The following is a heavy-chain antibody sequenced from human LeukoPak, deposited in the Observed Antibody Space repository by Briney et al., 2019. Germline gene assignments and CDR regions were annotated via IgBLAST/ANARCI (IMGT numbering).Heavy chain of an antibody. J-gene: IGHJ6*03. CDR1: GGSISSYY. CDR2: IYISGST. CDR3: ARQQQIYCSSTSCLESYYMDV. Sequence: SETLSLTCTVSGGSISSYYWSWIRQPAGKGLEWIGRIYISGSTNYNPSLKSRVTMSVDTSKNQFSLKLSSVTAADTAVYYCARQQQIYCSSTSCLESYYMDVWGKGTTVTVSS. V-gene: IGHV4-4*07. D-gene: IGHD2-2*01.